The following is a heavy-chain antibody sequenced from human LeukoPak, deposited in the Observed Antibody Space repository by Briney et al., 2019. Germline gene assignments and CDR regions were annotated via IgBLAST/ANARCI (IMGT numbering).Heavy chain of an antibody. CDR2: INHSGST. CDR3: ARGRSCSSTSCLNFDY. V-gene: IGHV4-34*01. J-gene: IGHJ4*02. D-gene: IGHD2-2*01. CDR1: GGSFSGYY. Sequence: SETLSLTCAVYGGSFSGYYWSWIRQPPGKGLEWIGEINHSGSTNYNPSLKSRVTISVDTSKNQFSLKLSSVTAADTAVYYCARGRSCSSTSCLNFDYWGQGTLVTVSS.